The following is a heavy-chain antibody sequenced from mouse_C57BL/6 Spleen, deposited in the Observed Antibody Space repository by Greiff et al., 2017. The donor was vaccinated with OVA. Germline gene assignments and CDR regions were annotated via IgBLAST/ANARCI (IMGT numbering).Heavy chain of an antibody. D-gene: IGHD2-4*01. CDR3: ARNYDYAHWYFDV. V-gene: IGHV1-52*01. CDR1: GYTFTSYW. J-gene: IGHJ1*03. Sequence: QVQLKEPGAELVRPGSSVKLSCKASGYTFTSYWMHWVKQRPIQGLEWIGNIDPSDSETHYNQKFKDKATLTVDKSSSTAYMQLSSLTSEDSAVYYCARNYDYAHWYFDVWGTGTTVTVSS. CDR2: IDPSDSET.